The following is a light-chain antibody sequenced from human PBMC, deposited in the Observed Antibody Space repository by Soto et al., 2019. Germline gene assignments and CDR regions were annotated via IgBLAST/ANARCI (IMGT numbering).Light chain of an antibody. Sequence: QSALTQPASVSGSPGQSITISCTGTSSDVGAYNFVSWYQQHPGKAPKLMIYEVSNRPSGVSIRFSGSKSDSTASLSISGLQAEDEADYYCNSYTSTSTYVFGTGTKLTVL. V-gene: IGLV2-14*01. CDR3: NSYTSTSTYV. J-gene: IGLJ1*01. CDR1: SSDVGAYNF. CDR2: EVS.